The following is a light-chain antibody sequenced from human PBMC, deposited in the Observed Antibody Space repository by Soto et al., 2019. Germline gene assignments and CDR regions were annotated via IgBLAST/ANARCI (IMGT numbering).Light chain of an antibody. CDR1: QSFRGL. J-gene: IGKJ5*01. V-gene: IGKV3-11*01. Sequence: EVVLTQSPVPLSLSPGERATLSCRASQSFRGLLAWYQKKPGQAPRLLIYDAYNRATGIPPRFSGSGSGTDFTLTISSLEPEDSAVYYCQQRHRWPITFGQGTRLEIK. CDR2: DAY. CDR3: QQRHRWPIT.